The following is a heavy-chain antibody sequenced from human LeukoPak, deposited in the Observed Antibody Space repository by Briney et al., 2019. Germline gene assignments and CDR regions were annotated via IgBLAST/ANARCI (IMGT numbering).Heavy chain of an antibody. D-gene: IGHD3-22*01. CDR1: GGSISSYY. CDR3: ARVYHDSSGLLLAEYFQH. V-gene: IGHV4-59*01. J-gene: IGHJ1*01. CDR2: IYYSGST. Sequence: SETLSLTCTVSGGSISSYYWSWIRQPPGKGLEWIGYIYYSGSTNYNPSLKSRVTISVDTSKNQFSLKLNSVTAADTAVYYCARVYHDSSGLLLAEYFQHWGQGTLVTVSS.